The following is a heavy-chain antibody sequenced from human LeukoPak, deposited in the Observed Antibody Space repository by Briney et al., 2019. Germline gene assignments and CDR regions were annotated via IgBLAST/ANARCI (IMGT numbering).Heavy chain of an antibody. D-gene: IGHD2-2*01. CDR1: GGSISSYY. CDR2: IYTSGST. Sequence: SGTLSVTRTVSGGSISSYYWSWIRQPAGRGLEWIGRIYTSGSTNYNPSLTRRVTMSVDTSKNQFSLKLSSVTAADTAVYYCARESRRRYIDYWGQGTLVTVSS. J-gene: IGHJ4*02. V-gene: IGHV4-4*07. CDR3: ARESRRRYIDY.